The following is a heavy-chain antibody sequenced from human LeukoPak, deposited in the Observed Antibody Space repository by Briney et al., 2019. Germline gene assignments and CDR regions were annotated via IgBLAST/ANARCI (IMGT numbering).Heavy chain of an antibody. CDR1: GFTFNSYT. D-gene: IGHD5-12*01. CDR3: ARDVGGYAFDY. Sequence: PGGSLSLSCVASGFTFNSYTLHWVRQAPGKGLEWVAVMSHDGSHKYHADSVKGRFTISRDNSKNTLYLQMNSLRAEDTAIYFCARDVGGYAFDYWGQGTLVTVSS. CDR2: MSHDGSHK. J-gene: IGHJ4*02. V-gene: IGHV3-30*04.